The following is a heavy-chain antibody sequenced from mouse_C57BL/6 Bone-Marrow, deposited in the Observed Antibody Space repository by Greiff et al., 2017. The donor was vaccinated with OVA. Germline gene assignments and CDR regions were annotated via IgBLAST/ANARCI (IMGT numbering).Heavy chain of an antibody. D-gene: IGHD2-1*01. CDR2: ISDGGSYT. CDR1: GFTFSSYA. J-gene: IGHJ3*01. V-gene: IGHV5-4*01. Sequence: EVKVVESGGGLVKPGGSLKLSCAASGFTFSSYAMSWVRQTPEKRLEWVATISDGGSYTYYPDNVKGRFTISRDNAKNNLYLQMSHLKSEDTAMYYCARDGNYFAYWGQGTLVTVSA. CDR3: ARDGNYFAY.